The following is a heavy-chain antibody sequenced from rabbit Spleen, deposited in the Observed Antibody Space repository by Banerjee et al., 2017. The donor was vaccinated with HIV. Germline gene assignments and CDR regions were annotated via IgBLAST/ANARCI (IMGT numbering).Heavy chain of an antibody. CDR2: IYTAGGST. Sequence: QLKETGGGLVQPGGSLTLSCKASGFDFTSDYRSWVRQAPEKGLEWIGLIYTAGGSTDSASWVNGRFTISSDNAQNTVDLQMNSLTAADTATYFCARARDAYDDVGDYARLDLWGQGTLVTVS. V-gene: IGHV1S7*01. CDR3: ARARDAYDDVGDYARLDL. CDR1: GFDFTSDY. D-gene: IGHD2-1*01. J-gene: IGHJ3*01.